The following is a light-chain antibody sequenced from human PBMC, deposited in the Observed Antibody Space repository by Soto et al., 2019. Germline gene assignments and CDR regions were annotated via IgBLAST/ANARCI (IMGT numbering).Light chain of an antibody. CDR3: SSYTGSTSLVYV. CDR1: SSDVGRYNF. V-gene: IGLV2-14*03. J-gene: IGLJ1*01. Sequence: QSVLTQPASVSGSPGQSISISCTGTSSDVGRYNFVSWYQQRPGKAPKLIIYDVANRPSWISNRFSGSKSGNTASLTISGLQAEDEADYYCSSYTGSTSLVYVFGTGTKLTVL. CDR2: DVA.